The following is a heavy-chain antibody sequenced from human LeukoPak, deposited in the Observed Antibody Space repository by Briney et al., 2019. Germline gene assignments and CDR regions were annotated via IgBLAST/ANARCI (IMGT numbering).Heavy chain of an antibody. Sequence: ASVKVSCKASGYTFTNYYMHRVRQAPGQGLEWMGLINPSGGSTSYAQKFQGRVTMTRDMSTSTVYMELSSLRSDDTAVYYCARDDGPAAGLYYFHYWGQGTLVTVSS. D-gene: IGHD6-13*01. V-gene: IGHV1-46*01. CDR3: ARDDGPAAGLYYFHY. J-gene: IGHJ4*02. CDR1: GYTFTNYY. CDR2: INPSGGST.